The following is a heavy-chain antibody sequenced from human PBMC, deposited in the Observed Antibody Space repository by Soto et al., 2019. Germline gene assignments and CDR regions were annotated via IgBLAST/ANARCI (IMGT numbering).Heavy chain of an antibody. CDR3: ALSARGSGSYLYYYYGMDV. J-gene: IGHJ6*02. V-gene: IGHV1-46*03. CDR2: INPSGGST. D-gene: IGHD3-10*01. Sequence: ASVKVSCKASGYTFTGYYMHWVRQAPGQGLEWMGIINPSGGSTSYAQKFQGRVTMTRDTSTSTVYMELSSLRSEDTAVYYCALSARGSGSYLYYYYGMDVWGQGTTVTVSS. CDR1: GYTFTGYY.